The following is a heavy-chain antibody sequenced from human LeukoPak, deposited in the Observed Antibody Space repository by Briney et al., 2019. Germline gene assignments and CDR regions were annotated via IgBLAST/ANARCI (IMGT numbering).Heavy chain of an antibody. CDR3: ARQGGYSYGYQSH. Sequence: SETLSLTCAVSGYSISSGYYWGWIWQPPGKGLEWIGSIYHSGSTYYNPSLKSRVTISVDTSKNQFSLKLSSVTAADTAVYYCARQGGYSYGYQSHWGQGTLVTVSS. CDR1: GYSISSGYY. V-gene: IGHV4-38-2*01. CDR2: IYHSGST. D-gene: IGHD5-18*01. J-gene: IGHJ4*02.